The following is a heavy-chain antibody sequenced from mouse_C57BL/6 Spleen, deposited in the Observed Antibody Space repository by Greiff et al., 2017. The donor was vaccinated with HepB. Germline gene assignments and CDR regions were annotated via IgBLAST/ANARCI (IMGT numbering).Heavy chain of an antibody. J-gene: IGHJ2*01. V-gene: IGHV14-4*01. CDR3: TALMYPLNY. Sequence: EVQLQQSGAELVRPGASVKLSCTASGFNIKDDYMHWVKQRPEQGLEWIGWIDPENGDTEYASKFQGKATITADTSSNPAYLQLSRLTSEDTAVHYCTALMYPLNYWGQGTTLTVPS. CDR1: GFNIKDDY. CDR2: IDPENGDT. D-gene: IGHD5-1*01.